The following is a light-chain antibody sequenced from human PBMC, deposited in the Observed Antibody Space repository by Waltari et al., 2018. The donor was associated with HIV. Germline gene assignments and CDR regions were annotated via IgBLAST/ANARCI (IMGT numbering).Light chain of an antibody. Sequence: EHVLTQSPGILSLSPGERVTLSCRASQSVSSGYLAWYQQKPGQAPRLLFYGASIRATGIPDRFSGSGSGTDFTLTISRLQPEDFAVYYCQQYGSSPYTFGQGTKLEIK. CDR1: QSVSSGY. CDR3: QQYGSSPYT. CDR2: GAS. V-gene: IGKV3-20*01. J-gene: IGKJ2*01.